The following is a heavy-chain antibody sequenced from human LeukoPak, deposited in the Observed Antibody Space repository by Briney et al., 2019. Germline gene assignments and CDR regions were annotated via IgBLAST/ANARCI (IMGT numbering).Heavy chain of an antibody. D-gene: IGHD2-8*01. V-gene: IGHV4-61*03. CDR1: GGSVSSGSYY. Sequence: PSETLSLTCIVSGGSVSSGSYYWNWIRQPPGKGLEWIGYIYYSGSTNYNPSLKSRVTVSLDKSKNHLSLNLTSVTAADTAVYYCSRENGAFSPFGYWGQGTLVTVPS. CDR3: SRENGAFSPFGY. CDR2: IYYSGST. J-gene: IGHJ4*02.